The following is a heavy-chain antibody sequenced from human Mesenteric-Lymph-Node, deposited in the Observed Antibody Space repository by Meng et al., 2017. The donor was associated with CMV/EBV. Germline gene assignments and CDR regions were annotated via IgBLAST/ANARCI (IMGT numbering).Heavy chain of an antibody. CDR3: VRDETVNYIPNNWFDS. CDR1: GYTFTGYY. CDR2: INPSGGST. D-gene: IGHD1-1*01. V-gene: IGHV1-46*01. Sequence: SGYTFTGYYIHWVRQAPGQGLEWMGIINPSGGSTNYAQQFQGRATMTRDTSTSTIYMELTSLRSDDTAVYYCVRDETVNYIPNNWFDSWGQGTLVTVSS. J-gene: IGHJ5*01.